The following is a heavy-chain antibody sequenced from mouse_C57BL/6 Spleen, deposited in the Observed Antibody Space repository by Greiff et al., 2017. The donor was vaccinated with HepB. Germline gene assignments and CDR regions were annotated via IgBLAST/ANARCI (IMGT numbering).Heavy chain of an antibody. CDR1: GFTFSDYG. D-gene: IGHD2-4*01. CDR2: ISSGSSTI. V-gene: IGHV5-17*01. Sequence: EVQLVESGGGLVKPGGSLKLSCAASGFTFSDYGMHWVRQAPEKGLEWVAYISSGSSTIYYADTVKGRFTISRDNAKNTLFLQMTSLRSEDTAMYYCARMGLRRAYAMDYWGQGTSVTVSS. CDR3: ARMGLRRAYAMDY. J-gene: IGHJ4*01.